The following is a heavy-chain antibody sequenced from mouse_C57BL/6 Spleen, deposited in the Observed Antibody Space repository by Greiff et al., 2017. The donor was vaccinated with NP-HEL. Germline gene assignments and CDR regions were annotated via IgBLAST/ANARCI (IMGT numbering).Heavy chain of an antibody. D-gene: IGHD2-1*01. Sequence: EVQLQQSGPELVKPGASVKISCKASGYTFTDYYMNWVKQSHGKSLEWIGDINPNNGGTSYNQKFKGKDTLTVDKSSSTAYMELRSLTSEDSAVYYCSYGKGFAYWGKGTLVTVSA. V-gene: IGHV1-26*01. J-gene: IGHJ3*01. CDR2: INPNNGGT. CDR1: GYTFTDYY. CDR3: SYGKGFAY.